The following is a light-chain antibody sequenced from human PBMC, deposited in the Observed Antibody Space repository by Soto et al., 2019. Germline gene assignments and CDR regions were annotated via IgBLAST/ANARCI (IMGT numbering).Light chain of an antibody. CDR3: QQYNSFPWT. Sequence: DIQMTQSPSTLSAAVGDRVTISCRASQSISNWLAWYQQKPGKAPKLLIYKASNLGSGVPSRFSGSGSGTEFTLTFNSLQVDDFATYYCQQYNSFPWTFGQGTKVDIK. J-gene: IGKJ1*01. CDR1: QSISNW. V-gene: IGKV1-5*03. CDR2: KAS.